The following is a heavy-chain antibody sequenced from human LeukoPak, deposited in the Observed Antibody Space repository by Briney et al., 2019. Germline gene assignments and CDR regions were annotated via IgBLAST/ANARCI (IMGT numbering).Heavy chain of an antibody. CDR1: GGSISSGDYY. CDR3: ARDLSYYDSSGYNP. D-gene: IGHD3-22*01. Sequence: PSETLSLTCTVSGGSISSGDYYWRWIRQPPGKGLEWIGYIYYSGSTYYNPSLKSRVTISVDTSKNQFSLKLSSVTAADTAVYYCARDLSYYDSSGYNPWGQGTLVTVSS. CDR2: IYYSGST. V-gene: IGHV4-30-4*01. J-gene: IGHJ5*02.